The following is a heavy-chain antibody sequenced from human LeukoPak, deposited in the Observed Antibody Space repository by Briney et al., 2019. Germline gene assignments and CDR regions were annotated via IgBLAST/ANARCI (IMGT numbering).Heavy chain of an antibody. V-gene: IGHV3-9*01. CDR1: GFTFDDYA. D-gene: IGHD3-10*01. J-gene: IGHJ4*02. CDR3: AKDRRGRYTHIFDY. Sequence: PGRSLRLSCAASGFTFDDYAIHWVRQAPGKGLEWVSGISWNSGSIGYADSVKGRFTISRDNAKNSLYLQMNSLRAEDTALYYCAKDRRGRYTHIFDYWGQGTLVTVS. CDR2: ISWNSGSI.